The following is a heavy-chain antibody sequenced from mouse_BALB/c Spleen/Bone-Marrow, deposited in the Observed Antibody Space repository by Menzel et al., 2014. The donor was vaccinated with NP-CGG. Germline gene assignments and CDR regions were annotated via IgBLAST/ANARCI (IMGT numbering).Heavy chain of an antibody. V-gene: IGHV1-63*01. Sequence: QVQLQQPGAELVRPGTSVKMSCKASGYAFTNYWLGWVKQRPGHGLEWIGDIYPGSGNTYYNEKFKGKATLTADKSSSTAYMQLSSLTSEDSAVYFCARLRGYSQAWFAYWGQGTLVTVSA. D-gene: IGHD2-3*01. J-gene: IGHJ3*01. CDR2: IYPGSGNT. CDR1: GYAFTNYW. CDR3: ARLRGYSQAWFAY.